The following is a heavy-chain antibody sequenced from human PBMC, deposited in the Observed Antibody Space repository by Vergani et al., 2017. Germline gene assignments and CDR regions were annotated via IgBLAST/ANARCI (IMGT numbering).Heavy chain of an antibody. V-gene: IGHV4-34*01. D-gene: IGHD5-12*01. CDR1: GGYFSGYY. CDR3: AGAGKWLRFSGYYYGMDV. Sequence: QVQLQQWGAGLLKPSETLSLTCAVYGGYFSGYYWSWIRQPPGKGLEWIGEINHSGSTNYNPSLKSRVTISVDTSKNQFSLKLSSVTAADTAVYYCAGAGKWLRFSGYYYGMDVWGQGTTVTVSS. J-gene: IGHJ6*02. CDR2: INHSGST.